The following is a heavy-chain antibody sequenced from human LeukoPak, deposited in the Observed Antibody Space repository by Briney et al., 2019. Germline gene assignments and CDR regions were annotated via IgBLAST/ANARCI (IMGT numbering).Heavy chain of an antibody. CDR3: ASLYSSSLNYDY. V-gene: IGHV3-30-3*01. J-gene: IGHJ4*02. CDR1: GFTFSSYA. CDR2: ISYDGSNK. Sequence: GGSLRLSCAASGFTFSSYAMHWVRQAPGKGLEWVAVISYDGSNKYYADSVKGRFTISRDNSKNTLYLQMNSLRAEDTAVYYCASLYSSSLNYDYWGQGTLVTVSS. D-gene: IGHD6-6*01.